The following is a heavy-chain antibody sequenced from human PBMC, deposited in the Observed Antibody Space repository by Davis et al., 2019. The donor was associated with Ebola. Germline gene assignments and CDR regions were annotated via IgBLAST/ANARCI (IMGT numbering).Heavy chain of an antibody. CDR3: ARARPWAGYGMDV. CDR1: GGSSSGYY. V-gene: IGHV4-34*01. D-gene: IGHD3/OR15-3a*01. Sequence: SETLSLTCAVYGGSSSGYYWTWIRQPPGKGLEWIGEINHSGSTNYNPSPKSRVTISVDTSKNQFSLKLSSVTAADTAVYYCARARPWAGYGMDVWGQGTTVTVSS. J-gene: IGHJ6*02. CDR2: INHSGST.